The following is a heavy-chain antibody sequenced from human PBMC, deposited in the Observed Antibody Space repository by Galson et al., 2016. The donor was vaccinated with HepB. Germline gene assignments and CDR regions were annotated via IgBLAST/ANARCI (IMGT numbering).Heavy chain of an antibody. V-gene: IGHV4-59*05. D-gene: IGHD3-3*01. Sequence: SETLSLTCTVSGGSISGYYWSWIRQPPGKGLEWIGSTYSSGSTYDNPSLKSRVTISVDTSKSLFSLKLTSVTVADSAVHYCARHGQLRFLAWFNDPFDYWGQGTLATVS. CDR1: GGSISGYY. CDR2: TYSSGST. CDR3: ARHGQLRFLAWFNDPFDY. J-gene: IGHJ4*02.